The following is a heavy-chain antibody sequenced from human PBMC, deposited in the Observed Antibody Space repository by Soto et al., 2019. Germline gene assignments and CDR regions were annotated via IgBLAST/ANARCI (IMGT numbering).Heavy chain of an antibody. CDR1: GFTFSNAW. J-gene: IGHJ6*03. CDR2: IKSKTDGGTT. CDR3: TATTVTTLYYYYMDV. V-gene: IGHV3-15*01. D-gene: IGHD4-17*01. Sequence: EVQLVESGGGLVKPGGSLRLSCAASGFTFSNAWMSWVRQAPGKGLEWVGRIKSKTDGGTTDYAAPVKGRFTISRDDSKNTLYLQMNSLKTEDTAVYYCTATTVTTLYYYYMDVWGKGTTVTVSS.